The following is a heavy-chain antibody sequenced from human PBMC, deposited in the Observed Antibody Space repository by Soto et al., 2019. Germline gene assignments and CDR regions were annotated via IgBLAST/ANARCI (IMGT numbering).Heavy chain of an antibody. J-gene: IGHJ5*02. CDR1: GYSFTRYW. CDR3: ARHPYDSSGYYHNWFDP. V-gene: IGHV5-10-1*01. Sequence: GESLKISCKGSGYSFTRYWIYWVRQMPGKGLEWMGRIDPSDSYTNYSPSFQGHVTISADKSISTAYLQWSSLKASDTAMYYCARHPYDSSGYYHNWFDPWGQGTLVTVSS. D-gene: IGHD3-22*01. CDR2: IDPSDSYT.